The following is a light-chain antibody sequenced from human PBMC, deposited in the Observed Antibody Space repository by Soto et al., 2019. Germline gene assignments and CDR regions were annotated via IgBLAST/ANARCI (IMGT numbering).Light chain of an antibody. Sequence: QSVLTQPASVSGSPGQSITISCTGTSSDVGAYNYVSWYQQHPGKAPKLMIYAVSNRPSGVSNRFSGSKSGNTASLTISGLQAEDEADYYCSSYTRSSAPYVFGTGTKVNVL. J-gene: IGLJ1*01. CDR3: SSYTRSSAPYV. V-gene: IGLV2-14*01. CDR1: SSDVGAYNY. CDR2: AVS.